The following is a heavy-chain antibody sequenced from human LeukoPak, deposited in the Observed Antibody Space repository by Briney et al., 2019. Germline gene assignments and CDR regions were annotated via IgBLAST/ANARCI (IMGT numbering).Heavy chain of an antibody. CDR1: GFTFDDYT. CDR3: AKGEVVRGRFYGMDV. J-gene: IGHJ6*02. D-gene: IGHD3-10*01. V-gene: IGHV3-43*01. Sequence: GGSLRLSCAASGFTFDDYTMHWVRQAPGTGLEWVSLISWDGGSTYYANSVKGRFTISRDNSKNSLYLQMNSLRTEDTALYYCAKGEVVRGRFYGMDVWGQGTTVTVSS. CDR2: ISWDGGST.